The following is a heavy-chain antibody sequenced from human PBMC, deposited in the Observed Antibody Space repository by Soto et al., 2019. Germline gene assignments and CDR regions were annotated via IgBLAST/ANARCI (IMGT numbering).Heavy chain of an antibody. CDR1: GGTFSSYA. Sequence: SVKVSCKASGGTFSSYAISWVRQAPGQGLEWMGGIIPIFGTANYAQKFQGRVTITADKSTSTAYMELSSLRSEDTAVYYCARKGDYGVYFDYWGQGTLVTVSS. J-gene: IGHJ4*02. CDR3: ARKGDYGVYFDY. D-gene: IGHD4-17*01. V-gene: IGHV1-69*06. CDR2: IIPIFGTA.